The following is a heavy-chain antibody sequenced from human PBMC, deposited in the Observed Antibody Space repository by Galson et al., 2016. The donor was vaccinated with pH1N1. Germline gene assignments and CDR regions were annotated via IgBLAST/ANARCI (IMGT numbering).Heavy chain of an antibody. D-gene: IGHD3-22*01. J-gene: IGHJ4*02. V-gene: IGHV1-18*01. CDR2: ISGYNGNT. CDR1: GYMFSTYG. CDR3: AKGTLPGYYDY. Sequence: SCKASGYMFSTYGINWVRKAPGQGPEWVGRISGYNGNTIYAQKFQARISVTIDKSTSTVYMDLRSLRFDDTAVYYCAKGTLPGYYDYWGQGTLVAV.